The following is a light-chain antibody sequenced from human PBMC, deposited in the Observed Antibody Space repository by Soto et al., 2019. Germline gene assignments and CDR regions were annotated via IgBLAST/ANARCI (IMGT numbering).Light chain of an antibody. CDR1: SSNIGSNF. Sequence: QSVVTQPPSASGTPGQKVTISCSGSSSNIGSNFVYWYQQLPGTAPKLLIYKVNQRPSGVPDRFSGSKSGTSVSLAISGLRPEDEAEYYCSVWEDNVDGWVFGGGTKLTVL. V-gene: IGLV1-47*01. J-gene: IGLJ3*02. CDR2: KVN. CDR3: SVWEDNVDGWV.